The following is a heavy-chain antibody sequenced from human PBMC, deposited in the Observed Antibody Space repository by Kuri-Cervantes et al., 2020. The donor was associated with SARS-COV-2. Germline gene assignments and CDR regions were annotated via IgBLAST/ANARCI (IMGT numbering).Heavy chain of an antibody. CDR3: ARGDSSGYLYYFDY. Sequence: GESLKISCAASGFTFSSYWMHWVRQAPGKGLEWVSYISSSGSTIYYADSVKGRFTISRDNAKNSLYLQMNSLRAEDTAVYYCARGDSSGYLYYFDYWGQGTLVTVSS. J-gene: IGHJ4*02. CDR1: GFTFSSYW. V-gene: IGHV3-48*04. CDR2: ISSSGSTI. D-gene: IGHD3-22*01.